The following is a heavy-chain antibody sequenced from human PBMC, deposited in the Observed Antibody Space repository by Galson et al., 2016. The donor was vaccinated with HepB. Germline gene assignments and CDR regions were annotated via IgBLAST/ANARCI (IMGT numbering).Heavy chain of an antibody. D-gene: IGHD1-1*01. CDR3: ANVVACRNSWNLGKNKCVGYFDT. CDR2: IRGSGGGI. CDR1: GFIFSTYA. J-gene: IGHJ4*02. V-gene: IGHV3-23*01. Sequence: SLRLSCAASGFIFSTYAMNWVRQAPGKGLEWVSSIRGSGGGIDYADSVRGRFTMSRDNSKKTVFLQMSSLRAEDTAIYYCANVVACRNSWNLGKNKCVGYFDTWGQGTLVTVSS.